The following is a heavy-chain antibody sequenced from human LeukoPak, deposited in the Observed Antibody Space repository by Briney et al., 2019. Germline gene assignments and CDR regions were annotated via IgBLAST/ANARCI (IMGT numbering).Heavy chain of an antibody. CDR3: ARARHEFTYGYRPNELGHYFDY. CDR1: GFTFSSYS. D-gene: IGHD5-24*01. CDR2: ISSSSSYI. J-gene: IGHJ4*02. V-gene: IGHV3-21*01. Sequence: GGSLRLSCAASGFTFSSYSMNWVRQAPGKGLEWVSSISSSSSYIYYADSVKGRFTISRDNAKNSLYLQMNSLRAEDTAVYYCARARHEFTYGYRPNELGHYFDYWGQGTLVTVSS.